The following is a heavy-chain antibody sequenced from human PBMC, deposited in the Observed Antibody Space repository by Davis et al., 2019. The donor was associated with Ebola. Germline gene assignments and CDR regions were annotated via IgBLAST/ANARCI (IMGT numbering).Heavy chain of an antibody. J-gene: IGHJ4*02. CDR3: ARGAYYYDSSGYYSFDY. Sequence: GESLKISCAASGFTFSSYSMNWVRQAPGKGLEWVANIKQDGSEKYYVDSVKGRFTISRDNAKNSLYLQMNSLRAEDTAVYYCARGAYYYDSSGYYSFDYWGQGTLVTVSS. CDR1: GFTFSSYS. D-gene: IGHD3-22*01. CDR2: IKQDGSEK. V-gene: IGHV3-7*03.